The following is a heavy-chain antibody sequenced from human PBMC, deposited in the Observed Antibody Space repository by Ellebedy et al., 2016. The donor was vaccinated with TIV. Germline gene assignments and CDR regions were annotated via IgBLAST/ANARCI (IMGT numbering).Heavy chain of an antibody. CDR1: GYTFTSYY. J-gene: IGHJ4*02. D-gene: IGHD2-15*01. CDR2: INPNGGGT. Sequence: AASVKVSCKPSGYTFTSYYMHWVRRAPGQGLDWMGIINPNGGGTSYAQKFQDRVTMTRDTSTSTFYMELSSLRFDDTAVSFCARGYSRYIDYWGQGTLVAVSS. CDR3: ARGYSRYIDY. V-gene: IGHV1-46*01.